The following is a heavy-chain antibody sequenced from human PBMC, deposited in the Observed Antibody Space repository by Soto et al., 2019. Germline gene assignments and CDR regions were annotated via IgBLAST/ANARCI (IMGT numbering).Heavy chain of an antibody. J-gene: IGHJ4*02. Sequence: GESLKISCAASGFTFSSYAMSWVRQAPGKGLEWVSAISGSGGSTYYADSVKGRFTISRDNSKNTLYLQMNSLRAEDTAVYYCAKGLDDYYDSSGYYYGSDYWGQGTLVTVSS. CDR3: AKGLDDYYDSSGYYYGSDY. CDR1: GFTFSSYA. V-gene: IGHV3-23*01. D-gene: IGHD3-22*01. CDR2: ISGSGGST.